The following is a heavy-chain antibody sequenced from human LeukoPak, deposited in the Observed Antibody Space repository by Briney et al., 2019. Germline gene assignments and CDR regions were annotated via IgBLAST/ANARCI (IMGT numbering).Heavy chain of an antibody. D-gene: IGHD2-15*01. V-gene: IGHV3-23*01. Sequence: GGSPRLSCAASEFTFRNYAMNWVRQAPGKGLEWVSGISGSGGSTNYADSVKGRLTISRDNSKNTLYLQMNRLRAEDTAVYYCARGTVVGSHFDYWGQGTLVTVSS. CDR2: ISGSGGST. CDR3: ARGTVVGSHFDY. J-gene: IGHJ4*02. CDR1: EFTFRNYA.